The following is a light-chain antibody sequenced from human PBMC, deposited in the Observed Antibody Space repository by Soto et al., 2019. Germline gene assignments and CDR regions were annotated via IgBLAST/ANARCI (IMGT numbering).Light chain of an antibody. V-gene: IGKV3D-11*02. J-gene: IGKJ5*01. CDR1: QSVSRTY. CDR3: QQRKNWQVT. CDR2: DAS. Sequence: EIVLSQSPGTLSLSPGERATLSCGASQSVSRTYFAWYQQKRGQAPRLXIYDASNRATGIPARFSGSGSGTDFTLTISSLEPEDFAVYYCQQRKNWQVTCGQGTRLEIK.